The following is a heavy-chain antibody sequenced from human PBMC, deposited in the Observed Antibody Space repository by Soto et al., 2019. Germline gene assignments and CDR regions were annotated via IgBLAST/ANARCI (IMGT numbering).Heavy chain of an antibody. CDR1: GGSISSYY. Sequence: SETLSLTCTASGGSISSYYWSWIRRPPGKGLEWIGYIYNSGSTHSNPSLQSRVTITVATSKNQFSPKLRSVTAADTGIYYCSRARITMVRAVIKYNMDVWGQGTTVTVSS. J-gene: IGHJ6*02. D-gene: IGHD3-10*01. CDR3: SRARITMVRAVIKYNMDV. V-gene: IGHV4-59*01. CDR2: IYNSGST.